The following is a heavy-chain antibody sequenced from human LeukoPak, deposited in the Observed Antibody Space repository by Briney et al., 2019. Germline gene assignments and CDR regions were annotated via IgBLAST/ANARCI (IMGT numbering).Heavy chain of an antibody. D-gene: IGHD3-22*01. CDR2: ISYDGSNK. Sequence: PGGSLRLSCAASGFTFSSYGMHWVRQAPGKGLEWVAVISYDGSNKYYADSVKGRFTISRDNSKNTLYLQMNSLRAEDTAVYYCAKDYYDSSGYSNTPAAFDYWGQGTLVTVSS. J-gene: IGHJ4*02. CDR3: AKDYYDSSGYSNTPAAFDY. V-gene: IGHV3-30*18. CDR1: GFTFSSYG.